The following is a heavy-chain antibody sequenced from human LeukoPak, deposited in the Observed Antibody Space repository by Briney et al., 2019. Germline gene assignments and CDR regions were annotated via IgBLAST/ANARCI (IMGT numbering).Heavy chain of an antibody. CDR2: IYYSGST. Sequence: SETLSLTCTVSGGAMSSYYWSWIRQPPGKGLEWLGYIYYSGSTTYNPSLRSQVTISVDTSKSQFSLKLSSVTAADTAVYYCARGGYSGYIFDYWGQGTLVTVSS. CDR3: ARGGYSGYIFDY. CDR1: GGAMSSYY. D-gene: IGHD5-12*01. J-gene: IGHJ4*02. V-gene: IGHV4-59*08.